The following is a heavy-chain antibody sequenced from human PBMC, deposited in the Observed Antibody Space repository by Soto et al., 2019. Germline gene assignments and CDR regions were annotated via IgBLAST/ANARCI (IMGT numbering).Heavy chain of an antibody. CDR1: GGSFSDYY. CDR3: ARTSRFAY. CDR2: INHSGST. V-gene: IGHV4-34*01. Sequence: QVLLQQWGAGLLKPSETLSLTCAVYGGSFSDYYWSWIRQPPGKGLEWIGEINHSGSTNYNPSLXSXVXXSVDPSKSQFSLRLNSVTAADTAVYYCARTSRFAYWGQGTLVTVSS. J-gene: IGHJ4*02. D-gene: IGHD6-6*01.